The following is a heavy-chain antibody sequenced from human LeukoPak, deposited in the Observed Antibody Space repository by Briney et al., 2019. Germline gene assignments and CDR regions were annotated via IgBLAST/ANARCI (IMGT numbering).Heavy chain of an antibody. V-gene: IGHV4-59*08. CDR3: AVGGATVLKRWYFDY. CDR2: IYYSGGT. CDR1: GGSISSYY. D-gene: IGHD4-23*01. Sequence: SETLSLTCTVSGGSISSYYWSWIRQPPGKGLEWIGYIYYSGGTNYNPSLKSRVTISVDTSKNQFSLKLSSVTAADTAVYYCAVGGATVLKRWYFDYWGQGTLVTVSS. J-gene: IGHJ4*02.